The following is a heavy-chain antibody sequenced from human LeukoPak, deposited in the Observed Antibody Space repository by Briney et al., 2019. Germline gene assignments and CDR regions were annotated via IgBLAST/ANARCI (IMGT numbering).Heavy chain of an antibody. CDR1: GFTFSSYS. D-gene: IGHD3-22*01. CDR2: ISSSSSYI. Sequence: GGSLRLSCAASGFTFSSYSMNWVRQAPGKGLEWVSSISSSSSYIYYADSVKGRFTISRDNAKNSLYLQMNSLSAEDTAVYYCARGGSGSSGYYYDYWGQGTLVTVSS. V-gene: IGHV3-21*01. J-gene: IGHJ4*02. CDR3: ARGGSGSSGYYYDY.